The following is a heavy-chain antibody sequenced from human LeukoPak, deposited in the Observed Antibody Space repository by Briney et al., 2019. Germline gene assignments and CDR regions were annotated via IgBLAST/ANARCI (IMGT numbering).Heavy chain of an antibody. D-gene: IGHD3-10*01. CDR2: ISSSSSYT. V-gene: IGHV3-11*05. CDR1: GFXFGDYY. Sequence: PGGSLRLSCAASGFXFGDYYIGWIRQAPGKGLEWVSSISSSSSYTSYADSVKGRFTISRDNAKNSLYVQMNILRAEDTAVYYCARDLDYSGSGSYFLHWGQGILVTVSS. CDR3: ARDLDYSGSGSYFLH. J-gene: IGHJ4*02.